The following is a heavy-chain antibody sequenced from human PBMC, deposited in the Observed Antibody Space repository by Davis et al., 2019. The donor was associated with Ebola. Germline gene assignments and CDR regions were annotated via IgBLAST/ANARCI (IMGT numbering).Heavy chain of an antibody. Sequence: GGSLRLSCAASGFTFSSYAMSWVRQAPGKGLEWVSAISGSGGSTYYADSVKGRFTISRDNSKNTLYLQMNSLRAEDTAVYYCAKDGLLWFGELKYNWFDPWGQGTLVTVSS. J-gene: IGHJ5*02. D-gene: IGHD3-10*01. V-gene: IGHV3-23*01. CDR1: GFTFSSYA. CDR3: AKDGLLWFGELKYNWFDP. CDR2: ISGSGGST.